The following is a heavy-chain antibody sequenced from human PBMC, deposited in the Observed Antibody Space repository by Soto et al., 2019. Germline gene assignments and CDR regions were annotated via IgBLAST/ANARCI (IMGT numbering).Heavy chain of an antibody. CDR2: IYWDDDK. CDR3: AHSLLYYGDYAPPDY. V-gene: IGHV2-5*02. Sequence: QITLKESGPTLVKPTQTLTLTCTFSGFSLSTSGVGVGWIRQPPGKALEWLALIYWDDDKRYSPSLKSRLTITNDTSKTQVVLTMTNMDPVDTATYSCAHSLLYYGDYAPPDYWGQGTLVTVSS. CDR1: GFSLSTSGVG. J-gene: IGHJ4*02. D-gene: IGHD4-17*01.